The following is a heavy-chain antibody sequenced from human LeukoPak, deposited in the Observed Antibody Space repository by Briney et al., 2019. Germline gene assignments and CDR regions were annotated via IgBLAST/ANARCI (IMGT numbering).Heavy chain of an antibody. CDR3: ARVVAVSGAYYFDY. J-gene: IGHJ4*02. CDR1: GFTFSTFA. D-gene: IGHD6-19*01. Sequence: GGSLRLSCAASGFTFSTFAMHWVRLSPEKGLEWVSSISSSSSYIYYADSVKGRFTISRDNAKNSLYLQMNSLRAEDTAVYYCARVVAVSGAYYFDYWGQGTLVTVSS. V-gene: IGHV3-21*01. CDR2: ISSSSSYI.